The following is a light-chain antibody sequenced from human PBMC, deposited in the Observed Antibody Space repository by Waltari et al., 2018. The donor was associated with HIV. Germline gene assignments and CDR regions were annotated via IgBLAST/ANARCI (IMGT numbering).Light chain of an antibody. CDR2: YDD. J-gene: IGLJ1*01. V-gene: IGLV1-36*01. CDR1: SSNIGKNA. Sequence: QSVLTQPPSVSEAPRKSVTISCSGSSSNIGKNAVNWFQQLPGKAPKLLLYYDDLLPSGVSDRFSGSKSGTSASLAISGLQSEDEADYYCATWDDSLKGYVFGAGTKVTVL. CDR3: ATWDDSLKGYV.